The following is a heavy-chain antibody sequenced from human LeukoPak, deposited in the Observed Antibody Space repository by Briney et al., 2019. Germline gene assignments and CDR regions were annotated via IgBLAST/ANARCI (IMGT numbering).Heavy chain of an antibody. V-gene: IGHV4-34*01. CDR1: GGSISSYY. CDR2: INHSGST. D-gene: IGHD1-1*01. J-gene: IGHJ4*02. Sequence: SETLSLTCTVSGGSISSYYWSWIRQPPGKGLEWIGEINHSGSTNYNPSLKSRVTISVDTSKNQFSLKLSSVTAADTAVYYCARPYEGTPEFPFDSSGKGTLVTVSS. CDR3: ARPYEGTPEFPFDS.